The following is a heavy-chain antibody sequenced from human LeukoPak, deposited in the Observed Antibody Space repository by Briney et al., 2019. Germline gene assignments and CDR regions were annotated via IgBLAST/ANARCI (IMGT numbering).Heavy chain of an antibody. D-gene: IGHD3-10*01. V-gene: IGHV1-2*02. CDR2: INPNSGGT. CDR3: AMVRGLVSWFDP. CDR1: GYTFTGYY. J-gene: IGHJ5*02. Sequence: ASVKVSCKASGYTFTGYYMHWVRQAPGQGLEWMGWINPNSGGTNYAQKFQGRVTMTRDTSISTAYMDLRSLRSDDTAVYYCAMVRGLVSWFDPWGQGTLVTVSS.